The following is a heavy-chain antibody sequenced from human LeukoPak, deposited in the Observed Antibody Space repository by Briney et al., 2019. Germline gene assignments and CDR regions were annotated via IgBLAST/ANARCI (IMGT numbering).Heavy chain of an antibody. CDR1: GFTFSSYS. CDR2: ISSSSTI. V-gene: IGHV3-48*01. Sequence: GGSLRLSCAASGFTFSSYSMNWVRQAPGKGLEWVSYISSSSTIYYADSVKGRFTISRDNAKNSLYLQMNSLRAEDTAVYYCARDPGITGTTLDYWGQGTLVTVSS. D-gene: IGHD1-7*01. J-gene: IGHJ4*02. CDR3: ARDPGITGTTLDY.